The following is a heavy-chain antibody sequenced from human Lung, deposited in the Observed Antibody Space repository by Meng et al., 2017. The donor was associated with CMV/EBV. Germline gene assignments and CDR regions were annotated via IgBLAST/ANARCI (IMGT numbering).Heavy chain of an antibody. V-gene: IGHV2-70D*14. CDR2: IDWDDDK. D-gene: IGHD3-3*01. CDR1: GFLLSATGMR. J-gene: IGHJ3*02. CDR3: ARIDFWSGIDVFDI. Sequence: SGPTLVXPTQTLTLTCSFSGFLLSATGMRVSWIRQPPGGALEWLARIDWDDDKFYSPSLKTRLSISKDTSKNQVVLRMTNMDPVDTATYYCARIDFWSGIDVFDIWGQRIKVTVSS.